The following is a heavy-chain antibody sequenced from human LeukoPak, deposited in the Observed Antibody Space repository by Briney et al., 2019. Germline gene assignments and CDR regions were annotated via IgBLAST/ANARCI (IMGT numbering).Heavy chain of an antibody. J-gene: IGHJ4*02. V-gene: IGHV4-39*01. CDR1: GGSISSSTYY. Sequence: SETLSLTCTVSGGSISSSTYYWGWIRQPPGKGLEWIGSIYYSGNTYYNPSLKSRVTISVDTSKNQFPLNLSSVTAADTAVYYCSFYVVVVSAGRFIDYWGQGTLVTVSS. D-gene: IGHD2-15*01. CDR3: SFYVVVVSAGRFIDY. CDR2: IYYSGNT.